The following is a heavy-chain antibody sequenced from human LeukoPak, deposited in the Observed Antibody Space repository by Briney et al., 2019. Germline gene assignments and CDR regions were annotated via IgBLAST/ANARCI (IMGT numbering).Heavy chain of an antibody. CDR3: ARGGRWAGVGYYYYMDV. D-gene: IGHD3-10*01. CDR1: GGSISSYY. Sequence: PSETLSLTCTVSGGSISSYYWSWIRQPPGKGLEWIGYIYYSGSTNYNPSLKSRVTISVDTSKDQFSLKLSSVTAADTAVYYCARGGRWAGVGYYYYMDVWGKGTTVTVSS. CDR2: IYYSGST. J-gene: IGHJ6*03. V-gene: IGHV4-59*01.